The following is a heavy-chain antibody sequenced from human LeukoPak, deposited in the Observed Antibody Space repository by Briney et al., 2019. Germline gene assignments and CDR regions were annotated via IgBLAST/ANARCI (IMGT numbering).Heavy chain of an antibody. CDR1: GFIFRSYG. J-gene: IGHJ4*02. CDR3: ARDIVATGGRYFDH. V-gene: IGHV3-33*01. D-gene: IGHD6-13*01. Sequence: PGGSLRLSCAASGFIFRSYGMRWVRQTPGEGLEWVAAIWYDGSNKYYAGSVKGRFTISRDNSENTLSLQMNSLGGEDTAVYYCARDIVATGGRYFDHWGQGTLVTVSS. CDR2: IWYDGSNK.